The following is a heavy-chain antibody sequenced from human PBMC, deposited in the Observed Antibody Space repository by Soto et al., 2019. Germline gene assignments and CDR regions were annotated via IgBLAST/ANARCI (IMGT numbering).Heavy chain of an antibody. CDR2: IYYSGST. V-gene: IGHV4-59*01. J-gene: IGHJ2*01. Sequence: PSETLSLTCTVSGGSISSYYWSWIRQPPGKGLEWIRYIYYSGSTNYNPSLKSRVTISVDTSKNQFSLKLSSVTAADTAVYYCAREDILGYCSGGSCYSPYFDLWGRGTLVTVSS. CDR3: AREDILGYCSGGSCYSPYFDL. D-gene: IGHD2-15*01. CDR1: GGSISSYY.